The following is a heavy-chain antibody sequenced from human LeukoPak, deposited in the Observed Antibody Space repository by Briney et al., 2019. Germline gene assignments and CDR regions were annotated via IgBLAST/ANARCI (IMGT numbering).Heavy chain of an antibody. D-gene: IGHD3-3*01. CDR1: GGSFSGFY. J-gene: IGHJ6*03. V-gene: IGHV4-34*01. Sequence: TPSETLSLTCAVYGGSFSGFYWTWIRQPPGKGLEWIGEINHSGSTNYNPSLKSRVTISVDTSKNQFSLKLSSVTAADTAVYYCARHSHDLLYSSSSMDVWAKGPRSPSP. CDR3: ARHSHDLLYSSSSMDV. CDR2: INHSGST.